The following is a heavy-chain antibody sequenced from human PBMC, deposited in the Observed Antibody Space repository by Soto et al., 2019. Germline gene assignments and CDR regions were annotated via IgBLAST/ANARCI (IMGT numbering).Heavy chain of an antibody. CDR1: GSIFSDYH. V-gene: IGHV3-72*01. Sequence: EVQLVESGGDLVQPGGSLRLSCRASGSIFSDYHMDWVRQAPGKGLEWIGRSRPKYNSYTTEYAASVKGRFTISREESENSVSLKMNSLQTEDTAVYYCTRSSNSGSYYYTDVWGKGTAVTVSS. CDR2: SRPKYNSYTT. J-gene: IGHJ6*03. CDR3: TRSSNSGSYYYTDV. D-gene: IGHD6-19*01.